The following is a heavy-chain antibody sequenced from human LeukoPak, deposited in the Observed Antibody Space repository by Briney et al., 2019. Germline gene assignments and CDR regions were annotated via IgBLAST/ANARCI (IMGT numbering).Heavy chain of an antibody. J-gene: IGHJ1*01. CDR2: INSDGSST. V-gene: IGHV3-74*01. CDR1: GFTLSSYW. CDR3: AKGAYYAD. Sequence: GGSLRLSCAASGFTLSSYWMHWVRQAPGKGLVWVSRINSDGSSTSYADSVKGRFTIPRDNSKNTLYLQMNSLRAEDTAVYFCAKGAYYADWGQGTLVTVSS. D-gene: IGHD3-3*01.